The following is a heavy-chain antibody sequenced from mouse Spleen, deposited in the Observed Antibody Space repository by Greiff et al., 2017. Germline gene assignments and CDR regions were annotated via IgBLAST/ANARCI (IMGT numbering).Heavy chain of an antibody. CDR1: GYTFTSYW. CDR3: ARGITTASWFAY. V-gene: IGHV1-53*01. D-gene: IGHD1-2*01. CDR2: INPSNGGT. Sequence: QVQLQQPGAELVKPGASVKLSCKASGYTFTSYWMHWVKQRPGQGLEWIGNINPSNGGTNYNEKFKSKATLTVDKSSSTAYMQLSSLTSEDSAVYYCARGITTASWFAYWGQGTLVTVSA. J-gene: IGHJ3*01.